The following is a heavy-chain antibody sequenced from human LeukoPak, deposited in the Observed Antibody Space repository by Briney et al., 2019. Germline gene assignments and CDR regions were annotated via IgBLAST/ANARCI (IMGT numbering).Heavy chain of an antibody. CDR3: ARDQSPDDYDYVWGSYRSPYYGMDV. CDR2: IIPILGIA. D-gene: IGHD3-16*02. CDR1: GGTFSSYA. Sequence: GASVKVSCKASGGTFSSYAISWVRQAPGQGLEWMGRIIPILGIANYAQKFQGRVTITADKSTSTAYMELSSLRSRDTAVYYCARDQSPDDYDYVWGSYRSPYYGMDVWGQGTTVTVSS. J-gene: IGHJ6*02. V-gene: IGHV1-69*04.